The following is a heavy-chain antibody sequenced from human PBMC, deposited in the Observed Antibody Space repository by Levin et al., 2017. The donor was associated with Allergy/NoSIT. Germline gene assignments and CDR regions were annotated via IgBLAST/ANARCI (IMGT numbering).Heavy chain of an antibody. Sequence: GGSLRLSCKGSGYSFSSYWIGWVRQMPGKGLEWMGIIYPGDSDTRYSPSFQGQVTISADKSINTAYLQWSSLKASDTAIYYCARRMATIVEAFDIWGQGTMATVSS. D-gene: IGHD5-24*01. CDR1: GYSFSSYW. J-gene: IGHJ3*02. V-gene: IGHV5-51*01. CDR3: ARRMATIVEAFDI. CDR2: IYPGDSDT.